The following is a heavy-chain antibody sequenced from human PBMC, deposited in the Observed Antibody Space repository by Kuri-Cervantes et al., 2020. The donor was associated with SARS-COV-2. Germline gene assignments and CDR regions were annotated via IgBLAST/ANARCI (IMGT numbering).Heavy chain of an antibody. CDR2: ISYDGSSK. D-gene: IGHD3-3*01. Sequence: GGSLRLSCAASGFTFSDKWMSWVRQAPGKGLEWVAVISYDGSSKYYADSVKGRFTISRDNSKNTLYLQMNSLRAEDTAVYYCAREAYYDFWSGYHTRTDYLDYWGQGTLVTVSS. CDR3: AREAYYDFWSGYHTRTDYLDY. J-gene: IGHJ4*02. CDR1: GFTFSDKW. V-gene: IGHV3-30-3*01.